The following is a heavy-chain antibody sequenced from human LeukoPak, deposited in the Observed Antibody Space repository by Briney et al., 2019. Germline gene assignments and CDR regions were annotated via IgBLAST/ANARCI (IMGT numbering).Heavy chain of an antibody. Sequence: SETLSLTCTVSGGSISSNGYYWGWIRQPPWKGLEWIGSFYYTGSTFYSPSLKSRVTISVDTSKNQFSLKLSSVTAADTAVYYCARHYGSGKPWFDYWGQGTLVTVSS. D-gene: IGHD3-10*01. J-gene: IGHJ4*02. CDR2: FYYTGST. CDR1: GGSISSNGYY. CDR3: ARHYGSGKPWFDY. V-gene: IGHV4-39*01.